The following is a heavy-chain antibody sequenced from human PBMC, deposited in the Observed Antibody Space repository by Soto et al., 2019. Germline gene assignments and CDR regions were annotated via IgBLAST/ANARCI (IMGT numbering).Heavy chain of an antibody. CDR3: ARGWAAADYYYGMDV. V-gene: IGHV3-33*01. CDR2: IWYDGSNK. Sequence: GGSLRLSCAASGFTFSSYGMHWVRQAPGKGLEWVAVIWYDGSNKYYADSVKGRFTISRDNSKNTLYLQMNSLRAEDTAVYYCARGWAAADYYYGMDVWGQGTTVTVSS. D-gene: IGHD6-13*01. CDR1: GFTFSSYG. J-gene: IGHJ6*02.